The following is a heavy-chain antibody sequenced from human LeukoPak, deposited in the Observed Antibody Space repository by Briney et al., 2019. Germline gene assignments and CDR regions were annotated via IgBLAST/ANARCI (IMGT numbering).Heavy chain of an antibody. Sequence: SETLSLTCTVSGGSISSYYWSWIRQPAGKGLEWVGRIYNSGSTTYNPSLKSRVTMSVDTSKNQFSLKLSSVTAADTAVYYCARDPGTTGEVKFDPWGQGTLVTVSS. D-gene: IGHD4-17*01. CDR2: IYNSGST. CDR1: GGSISSYY. CDR3: ARDPGTTGEVKFDP. V-gene: IGHV4-4*07. J-gene: IGHJ5*02.